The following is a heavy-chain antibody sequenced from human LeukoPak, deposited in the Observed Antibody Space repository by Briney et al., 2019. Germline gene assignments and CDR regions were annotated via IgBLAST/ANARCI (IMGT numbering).Heavy chain of an antibody. CDR3: ASTNGYYYQFDY. Sequence: SETLSLTCAVYGGSFSGYYWSWIRQPPGKGLEWIGEINHSGSTNYNPSLKSRVTISVDTSKNQFSLKLSSVTAADTAVYYCASTNGYYYQFDYWGQGTLVTVSS. J-gene: IGHJ4*02. D-gene: IGHD3-22*01. V-gene: IGHV4-34*01. CDR1: GGSFSGYY. CDR2: INHSGST.